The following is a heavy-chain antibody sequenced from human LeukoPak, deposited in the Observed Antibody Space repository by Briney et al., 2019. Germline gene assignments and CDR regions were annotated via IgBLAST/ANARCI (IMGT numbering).Heavy chain of an antibody. CDR3: AELGITMIGGV. CDR1: GFTFSSYE. J-gene: IGHJ6*04. V-gene: IGHV3-48*03. D-gene: IGHD3-10*02. Sequence: GGSLRLSCAASGFTFSSYEMNWVRQAPGKGLEWVSYISSSGSTIYYADSVKGGFTISRDNAKNSLYLQMNSLRAEDTAVYYCAELGITMIGGVWGKGTTVTIPS. CDR2: ISSSGSTI.